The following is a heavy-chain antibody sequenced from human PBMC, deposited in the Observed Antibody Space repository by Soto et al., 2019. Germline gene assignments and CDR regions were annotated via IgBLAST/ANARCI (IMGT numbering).Heavy chain of an antibody. CDR1: GFTFSNYA. CDR3: AKDLSGSLHYMDV. D-gene: IGHD3-22*01. CDR2: ISGSDGST. Sequence: EVQVLESGGGLVQPGGSLRLSCAASGFTFSNYAMSWVRQAPGKGLEWVSGISGSDGSTYYADSVKGRFTISRDNSKNTLYLQMNSLRAEDTAVYYCAKDLSGSLHYMDVWGKGTTVTVSS. J-gene: IGHJ6*03. V-gene: IGHV3-23*01.